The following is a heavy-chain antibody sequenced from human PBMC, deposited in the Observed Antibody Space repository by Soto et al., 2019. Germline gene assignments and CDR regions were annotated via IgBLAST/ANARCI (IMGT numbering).Heavy chain of an antibody. CDR1: GYTFSSSG. CDR3: ARDSPIAVAGNVDY. J-gene: IGHJ4*02. Sequence: QVQLVQSGAELKKPGASVKVSCKTSGYTFSSSGFSWMRQAPGQGLEWMGWISPYNGKTDYAPKFQGRVTMTTDTSRSTVYMELWSLRFDDTAMYYCARDSPIAVAGNVDYWGQGTLVTVSS. CDR2: ISPYNGKT. V-gene: IGHV1-18*01. D-gene: IGHD6-19*01.